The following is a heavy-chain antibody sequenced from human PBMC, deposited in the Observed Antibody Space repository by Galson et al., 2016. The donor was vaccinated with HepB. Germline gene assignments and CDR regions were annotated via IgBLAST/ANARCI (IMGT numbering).Heavy chain of an antibody. CDR3: AKVLPYSAGHGMDV. CDR2: ISGGNT. CDR1: GFTFNTYA. V-gene: IGHV3-23*01. Sequence: SLRLSCAASGFTFNTYAMSWVRQAPGKGLEWVSLISGGNTYYADSVRGRFTISRDNSMNTLYLQMDSLRAEDTAVYYCAKVLPYSAGHGMDVRGQGTTVTVSS. J-gene: IGHJ6*01. D-gene: IGHD6-13*01.